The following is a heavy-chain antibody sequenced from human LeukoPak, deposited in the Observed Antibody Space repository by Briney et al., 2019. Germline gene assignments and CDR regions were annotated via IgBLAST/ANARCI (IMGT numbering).Heavy chain of an antibody. D-gene: IGHD6-19*01. CDR3: ARRWAVAAVDY. V-gene: IGHV3-74*01. CDR2: INGDGSST. J-gene: IGHJ4*02. Sequence: GGSLRLSCAASGFTFSIFWMHWVRRAPGKGPVWVSRINGDGSSTDYADSVKGRFTISRDNAKNTLYLQMNSLRTEDTAVYYCARRWAVAAVDYWGQGTLVTVSS. CDR1: GFTFSIFW.